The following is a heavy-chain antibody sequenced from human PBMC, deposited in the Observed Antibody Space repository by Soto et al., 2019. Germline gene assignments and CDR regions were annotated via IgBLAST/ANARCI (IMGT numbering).Heavy chain of an antibody. CDR3: AREGTGGGFDI. D-gene: IGHD1-1*01. V-gene: IGHV3-13*04. CDR2: IASTGDP. CDR1: GFTFSSYD. Sequence: GGSLRLSCAASGFTFSSYDMHWVRQGSGKGLEWVSSIASTGDPYYPGSVKGRFTISRENAKNSLYLHINSLTIGDTAVYYCAREGTGGGFDIWGQGTLVTVSS. J-gene: IGHJ3*02.